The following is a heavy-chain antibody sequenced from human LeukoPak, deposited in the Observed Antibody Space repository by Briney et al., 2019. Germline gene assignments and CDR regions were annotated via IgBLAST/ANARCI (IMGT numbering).Heavy chain of an antibody. J-gene: IGHJ4*02. V-gene: IGHV4-34*01. CDR2: INHSGST. CDR1: GGSFSGYY. D-gene: IGHD3-22*01. Sequence: PSETLSLTCAVYGGSFSGYYWSWIRQPPGKGLEWIGEINHSGSTNYNPSLKSRVTISVDTSKNQFSLKLSSVTAADTAVYYCARERRSDSSGYSNWGQGTLVTVSS. CDR3: ARERRSDSSGYSN.